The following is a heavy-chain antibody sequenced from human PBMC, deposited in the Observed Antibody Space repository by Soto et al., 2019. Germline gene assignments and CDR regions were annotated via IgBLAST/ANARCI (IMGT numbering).Heavy chain of an antibody. CDR2: ISYDGSNK. Sequence: HPGGSLRLSCAASGFTFSSYGMHWVRQAPGKGLEWVAVISYDGSNKYYADSVKGRFTISRDNSKNTLYLQMNSLRAEDTAVYYCAKRGSIAARPFDYWGQGTLVTVSS. CDR1: GFTFSSYG. CDR3: AKRGSIAARPFDY. J-gene: IGHJ4*02. D-gene: IGHD6-6*01. V-gene: IGHV3-30*18.